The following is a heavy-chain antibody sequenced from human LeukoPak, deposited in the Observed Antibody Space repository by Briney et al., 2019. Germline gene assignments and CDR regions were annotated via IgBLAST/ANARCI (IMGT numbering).Heavy chain of an antibody. CDR3: AKVREGTRLLWHLFDY. CDR2: ISGSGGST. Sequence: TGGSLRLSCAASGFTFSSYAMHWVRQAPGKGLEWVSAISGSGGSTYYADSVKGRFTMSRDNPKNTLYLQMNSLRAEDTAVYYCAKVREGTRLLWHLFDYWGQGTLVTVSS. D-gene: IGHD3-10*01. V-gene: IGHV3-23*01. CDR1: GFTFSSYA. J-gene: IGHJ4*02.